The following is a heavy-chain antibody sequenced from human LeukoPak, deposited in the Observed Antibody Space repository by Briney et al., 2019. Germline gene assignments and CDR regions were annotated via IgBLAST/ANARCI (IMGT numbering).Heavy chain of an antibody. D-gene: IGHD3-10*01. CDR3: ARGPKYGSGSTYFDY. J-gene: IGHJ4*02. CDR2: INAGNGNT. Sequence: GASVKVSCKASGYTFTSYAMHWVRQAPGQRLEWMGWINAGNGNTKYSQKFQGRVTITRDTSASTAYMELSSLRFEDTAVYYCARGPKYGSGSTYFDYWGQGTLVTVSS. V-gene: IGHV1-3*01. CDR1: GYTFTSYA.